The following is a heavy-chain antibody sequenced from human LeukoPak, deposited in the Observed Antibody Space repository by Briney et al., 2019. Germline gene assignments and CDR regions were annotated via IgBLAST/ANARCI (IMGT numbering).Heavy chain of an antibody. CDR2: IYYSGST. Sequence: SETLSLTCTVSGGSISSYYWSWIRLPPGKGLEWIGYIYYSGSTNYNPSLKSRVTISVDTSKNQFSLKLSSVTAADTAVYYCARALKGADYYYYYMDVWGKGTTVTVSS. D-gene: IGHD1-26*01. CDR1: GGSISSYY. J-gene: IGHJ6*03. V-gene: IGHV4-59*01. CDR3: ARALKGADYYYYYMDV.